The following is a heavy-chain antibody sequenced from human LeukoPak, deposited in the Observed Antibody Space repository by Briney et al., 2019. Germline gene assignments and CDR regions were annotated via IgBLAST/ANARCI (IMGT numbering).Heavy chain of an antibody. CDR3: ASHRGVTTSGSFDY. CDR2: IYYSGST. V-gene: IGHV4-59*08. D-gene: IGHD3-10*01. CDR1: GGSISSYY. J-gene: IGHJ4*02. Sequence: SETLSLTCTVSGGSISSYYWSWIRQPPGKGLEWIGYIYYSGSTNYNPSLKSRVTISVDTSKNQLSLKLSSVTAADTAVYYCASHRGVTTSGSFDYWGRGTLVTVSS.